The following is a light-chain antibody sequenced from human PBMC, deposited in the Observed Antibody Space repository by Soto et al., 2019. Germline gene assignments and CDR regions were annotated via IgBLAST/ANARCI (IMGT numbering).Light chain of an antibody. V-gene: IGKV1-5*03. CDR2: KAS. J-gene: IGKJ2*03. CDR3: QHYNNYSG. Sequence: DIQMTQSPSTLSASVGDRVTFTCRASQSIGNWLAWYQQKPGKAPKLLIYKASNLESGVPSRFSGSGSGTEFTLTISNLQPDDFATYYCQHYNNYSGFGQGTKLEI. CDR1: QSIGNW.